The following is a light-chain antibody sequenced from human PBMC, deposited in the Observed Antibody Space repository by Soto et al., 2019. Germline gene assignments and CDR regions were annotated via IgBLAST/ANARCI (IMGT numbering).Light chain of an antibody. CDR2: GAS. Sequence: EIVLTQSPGTLSLSPGERATLSCRASQTVSSTYLAWYQQKPGQAPRLLIYGASSRATGIPDRFSGSGSGTDFTLTISRLEPEDLAVYYCQQYSSSPLTFGRGTKVEVK. V-gene: IGKV3-20*01. CDR1: QTVSSTY. CDR3: QQYSSSPLT. J-gene: IGKJ1*01.